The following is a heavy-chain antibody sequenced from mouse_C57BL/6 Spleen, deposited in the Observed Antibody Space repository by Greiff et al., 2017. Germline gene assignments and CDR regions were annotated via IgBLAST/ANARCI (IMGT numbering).Heavy chain of an antibody. J-gene: IGHJ4*01. V-gene: IGHV1-72*01. CDR3: ARGGPIYYYGSRDYYYAMDY. D-gene: IGHD1-1*01. CDR1: GYTFTSYW. Sequence: QVQLQQPGAELVKPGASVKLSCKASGYTFTSYWMHWVKQRPGRGLEWIGRIDPNSGGTKYNEKFKSKATLTVDKPSSTAYMQLSSLTSEDSAVYYCARGGPIYYYGSRDYYYAMDYWGQGTSVTVSS. CDR2: IDPNSGGT.